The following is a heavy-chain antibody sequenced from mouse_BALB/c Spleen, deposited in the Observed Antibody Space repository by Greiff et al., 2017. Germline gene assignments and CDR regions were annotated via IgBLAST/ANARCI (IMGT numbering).Heavy chain of an antibody. V-gene: IGHV3-2*02. Sequence: EVQRVESGPGLVKPSQSLSLTCTVTGYSITSDYAWNWIRQFPGNKLEWMGYISYSGSTSYNPSLKSRISITRDTSKNQFFLQLNSVTTEDTATYYCARSGYDFDYWGQGTTLTVSS. CDR2: ISYSGST. J-gene: IGHJ2*01. CDR3: ARSGYDFDY. D-gene: IGHD3-1*01. CDR1: GYSITSDYA.